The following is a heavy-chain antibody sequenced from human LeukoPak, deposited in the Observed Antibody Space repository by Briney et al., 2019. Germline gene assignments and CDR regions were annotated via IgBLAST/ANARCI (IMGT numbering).Heavy chain of an antibody. D-gene: IGHD3-10*01. CDR1: GFTLSTYA. CDR2: ISGNGGST. Sequence: GGSLRLSCSASGFTLSTYAMHWVRQAPGKGLEHVSVISGNGGSTYYADSVKGRFTISRDDAKNSLYLQLNSLRAEDTAFYYCARVPLASYGSGSYYFDCWGQGTLVTVSS. V-gene: IGHV3-64*04. J-gene: IGHJ4*02. CDR3: ARVPLASYGSGSYYFDC.